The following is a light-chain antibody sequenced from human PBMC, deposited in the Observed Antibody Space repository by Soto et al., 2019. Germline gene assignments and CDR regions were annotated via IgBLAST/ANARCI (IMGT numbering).Light chain of an antibody. J-gene: IGKJ5*01. Sequence: DIQMTQSPSTLSASVGDRVTITCRASQSISSYLNWYQQKPGKAPKLLIYAASSLQSGVPSRFSGSGSGTDLTLTISSLQPEDFATYYCQQSYSTPSITFGQGTRLENK. CDR2: AAS. CDR1: QSISSY. V-gene: IGKV1-39*01. CDR3: QQSYSTPSIT.